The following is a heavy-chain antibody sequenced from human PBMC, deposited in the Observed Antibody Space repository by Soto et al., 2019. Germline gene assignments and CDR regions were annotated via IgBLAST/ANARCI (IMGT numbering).Heavy chain of an antibody. V-gene: IGHV4-59*01. J-gene: IGHJ5*02. CDR2: IYYSGST. Sequence: PSESLSLTCTVSVGSISSYYWSWIRQPPGKGLEWIGYIYYSGSTNYNPSLKSRVTISVDTSKNQFSLKLSSVTAADTAVYYCARDRGPDMVRGDNWFDPWGQGTLVTVSS. CDR3: ARDRGPDMVRGDNWFDP. D-gene: IGHD3-10*01. CDR1: VGSISSYY.